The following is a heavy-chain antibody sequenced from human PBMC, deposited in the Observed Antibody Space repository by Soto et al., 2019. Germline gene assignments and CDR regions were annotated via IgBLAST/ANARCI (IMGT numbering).Heavy chain of an antibody. V-gene: IGHV3-30-3*01. CDR1: GFTFSSYA. CDR2: ISYDGSNK. D-gene: IGHD4-17*01. J-gene: IGHJ4*02. CDR3: ARDPLDYGDYEEFDY. Sequence: QVQLVESGGGVVQPGRSLRLSCAASGFTFSSYAMHWVRQAPGKGLEWVAVISYDGSNKYYADSVKGRFTISRDNSKNTLYPQMNSLRAEDTAVYYCARDPLDYGDYEEFDYWGQGTLVTVSS.